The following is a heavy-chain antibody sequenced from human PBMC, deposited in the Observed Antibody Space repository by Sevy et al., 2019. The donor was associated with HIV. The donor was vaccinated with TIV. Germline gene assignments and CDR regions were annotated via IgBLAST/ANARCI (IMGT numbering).Heavy chain of an antibody. D-gene: IGHD5-12*01. J-gene: IGHJ5*02. CDR1: GGPISSYY. Sequence: SETLSLTCTVSGGPISSYYWSWIRQPPGKKLEWIGYIHYSGSTKYNPSLNSRLTMSVDTSKNQFSLKLTSVTAADTAVYYCARAPPVRSGDDSLNWFDPWGQGTLVTVSS. CDR2: IHYSGST. V-gene: IGHV4-59*01. CDR3: ARAPPVRSGDDSLNWFDP.